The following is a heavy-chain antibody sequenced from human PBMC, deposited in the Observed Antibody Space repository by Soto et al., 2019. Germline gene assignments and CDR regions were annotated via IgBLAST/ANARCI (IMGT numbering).Heavy chain of an antibody. CDR1: GFTFSSYG. V-gene: IGHV3-30*18. CDR3: AKDTYSGPLDY. CDR2: ISYDGSNK. J-gene: IGHJ4*02. D-gene: IGHD2-15*01. Sequence: QVQLVESGGGVVQPGRSLRLSCAASGFTFSSYGMHWVRQAPGKGLEWVAVISYDGSNKYYADSVKGRFTISRDNSKNPLYLQMNSLRAEDTAVYYCAKDTYSGPLDYWGQGTLVTVSS.